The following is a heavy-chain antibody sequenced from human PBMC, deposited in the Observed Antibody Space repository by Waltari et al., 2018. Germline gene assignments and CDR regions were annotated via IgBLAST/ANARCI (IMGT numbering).Heavy chain of an antibody. CDR1: GGFFSGYY. CDR2: INHSGST. D-gene: IGHD6-6*01. Sequence: QVQLQQWGAGLLKPSETLSLTCAVYGGFFSGYYWSWIRQPPGKGLEWIGEINHSGSTNYNPSLKSRVTISVDTSKNQFSLKLSSVTAADTAVYYCARGRGYSSSSIDYWGQGTLVTVSS. CDR3: ARGRGYSSSSIDY. J-gene: IGHJ4*02. V-gene: IGHV4-34*01.